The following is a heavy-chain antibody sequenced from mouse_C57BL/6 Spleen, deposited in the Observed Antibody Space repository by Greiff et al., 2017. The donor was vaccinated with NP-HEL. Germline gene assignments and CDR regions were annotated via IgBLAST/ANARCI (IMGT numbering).Heavy chain of an antibody. D-gene: IGHD1-1*01. J-gene: IGHJ3*01. CDR1: GYTFTSYG. V-gene: IGHV1-81*01. CDR2: IYPRSGNT. CDR3: ARYYYGSSSRTAWFAY. Sequence: QVQLQQSGAELARPGASVKLSCKASGYTFTSYGISWVKQRTGQGLEWIGEIYPRSGNTYYNEKFKGKATLTADKSSSTAYMELRSLTSEDSAVYFCARYYYGSSSRTAWFAYWGQGTLVTVSA.